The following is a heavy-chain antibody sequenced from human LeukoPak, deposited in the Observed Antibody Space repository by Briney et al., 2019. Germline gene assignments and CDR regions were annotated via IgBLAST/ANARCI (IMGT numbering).Heavy chain of an antibody. CDR1: GYTFTGYY. J-gene: IGHJ4*02. V-gene: IGHV1-2*02. CDR3: ARSRGLELLRFDY. CDR2: INPNSGGT. Sequence: GASVKVSCKASGYTFTGYYMHWVRQAPGQGLEWMGWINPNSGGTNYAQKFQGRVTMTRDTSISTAYMELSRLRSDDTAVYYCARSRGLELLRFDYWGQGTLVTASS. D-gene: IGHD1-7*01.